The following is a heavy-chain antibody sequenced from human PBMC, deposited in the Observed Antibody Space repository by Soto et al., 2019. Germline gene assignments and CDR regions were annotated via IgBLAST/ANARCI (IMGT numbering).Heavy chain of an antibody. V-gene: IGHV3-74*01. CDR2: INSGGNIT. CDR1: GFALSRYW. J-gene: IGHJ6*02. D-gene: IGHD2-21*01. Sequence: VGSLRLSCTASGFALSRYWMYWVRQAPGKGLVWVSHINSGGNITPYAESVRGRFTISRDNSKNTLYLDMHSLTTDDTAVYFCARSLWSQYFYYGLDVWGHGTTVTVSS. CDR3: ARSLWSQYFYYGLDV.